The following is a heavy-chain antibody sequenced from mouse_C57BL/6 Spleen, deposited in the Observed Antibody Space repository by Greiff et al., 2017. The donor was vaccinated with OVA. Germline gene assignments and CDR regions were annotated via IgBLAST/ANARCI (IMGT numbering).Heavy chain of an antibody. V-gene: IGHV7-3*01. CDR1: GFTFTDYY. Sequence: EVQLVESGGGLVQPGGSLSLSCAASGFTFTDYYMSWVRQPPGKALEWLGFIRNKANGYTTEYSASVKGRFTISRDNSQSILYLQMNALRAEDSATYYCARYIGGTGDWYFDVWGTGTTVTVSS. CDR3: ARYIGGTGDWYFDV. CDR2: IRNKANGYTT. J-gene: IGHJ1*03. D-gene: IGHD4-1*01.